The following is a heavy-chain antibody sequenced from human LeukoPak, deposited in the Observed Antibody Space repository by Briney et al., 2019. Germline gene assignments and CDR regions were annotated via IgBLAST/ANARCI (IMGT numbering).Heavy chain of an antibody. CDR3: ARRVGVTGEFDY. CDR2: INPSSGGT. J-gene: IGHJ4*02. CDR1: GYTFIDYS. Sequence: ASVKVSCKASGYTFIDYSLHWVRQAPGQGLGWMGRINPSSGGTNYAQKFQGRVTMTRDTSISTVYMELSRLRSDDTAVYYCARRVGVTGEFDYWGQGTLVTVSS. D-gene: IGHD1-26*01. V-gene: IGHV1-2*06.